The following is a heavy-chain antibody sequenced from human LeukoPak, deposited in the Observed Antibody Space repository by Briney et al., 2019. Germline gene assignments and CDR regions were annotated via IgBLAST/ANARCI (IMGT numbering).Heavy chain of an antibody. Sequence: GGSLRLSCAASGFTFSSYSMNWVRQAPGKGLEWVANIKTDGSQIYYVDSVKGRFTISRDNAKNSLDLQMNSLRAEDTAVYYCARDLNWETYWGQGTLVSVSS. J-gene: IGHJ4*02. CDR3: ARDLNWETY. CDR2: IKTDGSQI. CDR1: GFTFSSYS. D-gene: IGHD7-27*01. V-gene: IGHV3-7*01.